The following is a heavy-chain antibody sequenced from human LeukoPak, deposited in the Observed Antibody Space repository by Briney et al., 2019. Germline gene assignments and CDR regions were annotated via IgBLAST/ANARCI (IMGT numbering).Heavy chain of an antibody. CDR2: ISGSGGST. D-gene: IGHD6-19*01. J-gene: IGHJ4*02. CDR3: AKSDSSGWYSSDY. CDR1: GLTFSSYA. V-gene: IGHV3-23*01. Sequence: PGGSLRLSCAASGLTFSSYAMSWVRQAPGKGLEWVSAISGSGGSTYYADSVKGRFTISRDNSKNTLYLQMNSLRAEDTAVYYCAKSDSSGWYSSDYWGQGTLVTVSS.